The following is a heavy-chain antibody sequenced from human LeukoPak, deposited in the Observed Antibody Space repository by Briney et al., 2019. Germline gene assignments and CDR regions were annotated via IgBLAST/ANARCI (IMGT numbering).Heavy chain of an antibody. Sequence: GGSLRLSCAASGFTFSSYAMHWVRQAPGKGLEGVAVISYDGSNKYYADSVKGRFTISRDNSKNTLYLQMNSLRAEDTAVYYCARDQPGPIAAAGLFDYWGQGTLVTVSS. V-gene: IGHV3-30-3*01. J-gene: IGHJ4*02. CDR1: GFTFSSYA. D-gene: IGHD6-13*01. CDR3: ARDQPGPIAAAGLFDY. CDR2: ISYDGSNK.